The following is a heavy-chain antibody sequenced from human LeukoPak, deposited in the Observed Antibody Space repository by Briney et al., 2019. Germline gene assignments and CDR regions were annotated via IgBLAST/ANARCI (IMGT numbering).Heavy chain of an antibody. CDR3: AKDLGGYLRAEYFQH. CDR1: GFTFSSYA. J-gene: IGHJ1*01. D-gene: IGHD3-22*01. CDR2: ISGSGGST. Sequence: GSLRLSCAASGFTFSSYAMSWVRQAPGKGLEWVSAISGSGGSTYYADSVKGRFTISRDNSKNTLYLQMNSLRAEDTAVYYCAKDLGGYLRAEYFQHWGQGTLVTVSS. V-gene: IGHV3-23*01.